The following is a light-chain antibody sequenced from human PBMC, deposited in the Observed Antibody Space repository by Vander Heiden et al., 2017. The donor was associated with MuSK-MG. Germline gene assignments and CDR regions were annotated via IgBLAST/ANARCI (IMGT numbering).Light chain of an antibody. CDR3: QVWDSSSDHPEV. CDR2: DDS. V-gene: IGLV3-21*02. CDR1: NIGSKG. J-gene: IGLJ1*01. Sequence: SYVLTQPPSVSVAPAQTTRITCGGNNIGSKGGHWYQQQPGQAPVLVVYDDSDRPSGLPGRFSGSNAGNTATLTISRVEDGDEDDYYCQVWDSSSDHPEVFGTGTKVTVL.